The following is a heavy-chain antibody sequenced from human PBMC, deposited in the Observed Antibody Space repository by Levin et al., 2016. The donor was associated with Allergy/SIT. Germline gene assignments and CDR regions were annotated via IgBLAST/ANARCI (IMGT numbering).Heavy chain of an antibody. CDR3: ARGVGVVLQQYYHMDV. Sequence: ASVKVSCKASGYSFSAYHIHWMRQAPGQGLDWMGWINPYTGDTNSTQKFQGRVTMTTNPSIGTAYMEVTTLRSDDTATYFCARGVGVVLQQYYHMDVWGQGTTVTVSS. D-gene: IGHD3-3*01. V-gene: IGHV1-2*02. CDR2: INPYTGDT. CDR1: GYSFSAYH. J-gene: IGHJ6*03.